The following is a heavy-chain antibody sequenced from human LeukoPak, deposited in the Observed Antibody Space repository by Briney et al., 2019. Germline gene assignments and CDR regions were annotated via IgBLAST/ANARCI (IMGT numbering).Heavy chain of an antibody. Sequence: GGSLRLSCAASGFTFSSYSMNWVRQAPGKGLEWVSSISSSSSYIYYADSVKGRCTISRDNAKNSLYLQMNSLRAEDTAVYYCASSGPYYDSSGYKYWGQGTLVTVSS. V-gene: IGHV3-21*01. J-gene: IGHJ4*02. CDR1: GFTFSSYS. D-gene: IGHD3-22*01. CDR3: ASSGPYYDSSGYKY. CDR2: ISSSSSYI.